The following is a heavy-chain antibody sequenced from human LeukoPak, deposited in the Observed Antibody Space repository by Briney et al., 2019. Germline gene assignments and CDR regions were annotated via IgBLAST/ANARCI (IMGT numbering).Heavy chain of an antibody. CDR3: ARLGHVPDIVVAIDY. D-gene: IGHD2-2*01. J-gene: IGHJ4*02. CDR1: GYSFTSYW. CDR2: IYPGDSDT. Sequence: AGESLKISCKGSGYSFTSYWIGWVRQMPGKGLEWMGIIYPGDSDTRYSPSFRGQVTISADKSISTAYLQWSSLKASDTAMYYCARLGHVPDIVVAIDYWGQGTLVTVSS. V-gene: IGHV5-51*01.